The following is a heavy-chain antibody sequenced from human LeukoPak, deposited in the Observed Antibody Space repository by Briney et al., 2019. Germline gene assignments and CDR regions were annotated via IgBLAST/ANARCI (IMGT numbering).Heavy chain of an antibody. CDR3: ARGMMVRGAPPSYYYYYMDV. D-gene: IGHD3-10*01. CDR2: IYTSGST. Sequence: SEPLSLTCPVSGGSISSYYWGWVQQPPGKGLEWIVRIYTSGSTNYNPSLKSRVTMSVDTSKNPFSLKLSSVTAADTAVYYCARGMMVRGAPPSYYYYYMDVWGKGTTVTISS. J-gene: IGHJ6*03. V-gene: IGHV4-4*07. CDR1: GGSISSYY.